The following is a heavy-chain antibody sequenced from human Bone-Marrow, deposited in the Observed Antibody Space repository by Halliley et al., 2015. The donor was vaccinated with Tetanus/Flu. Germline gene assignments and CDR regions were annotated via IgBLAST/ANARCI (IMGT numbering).Heavy chain of an antibody. CDR1: GFSLSTSGMR. D-gene: IGHD3-10*01. CDR2: IDWDDDK. Sequence: LVKPTQTLTLTCTFSGFSLSTSGMRVGWIRQPPGKALEWLARIDWDDDKFYSTSLKPRLTISKDTSKNQVVLTMPRMDPVDTATYYCARMSNRNSGAWAYFEPWGQGTLVTVSS. J-gene: IGHJ4*02. V-gene: IGHV2-70*04. CDR3: ARMSNRNSGAWAYFEP.